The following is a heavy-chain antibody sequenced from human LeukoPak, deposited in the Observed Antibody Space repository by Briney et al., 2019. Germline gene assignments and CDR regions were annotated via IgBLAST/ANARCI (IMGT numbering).Heavy chain of an antibody. D-gene: IGHD6-19*01. CDR2: MNPNSGNT. CDR1: GYTFTSYD. Sequence: ASVKVSCKASGYTFTSYDINWVRQATGQGLEWMGWMNPNSGNTGYAQNFQGRVTMTRNTSISTAYMELSSLRSEDTAVYYCARGRSPPGLPIRIDSSGWYLYFDYWGQGTLVTVSS. CDR3: ARGRSPPGLPIRIDSSGWYLYFDY. V-gene: IGHV1-8*01. J-gene: IGHJ4*02.